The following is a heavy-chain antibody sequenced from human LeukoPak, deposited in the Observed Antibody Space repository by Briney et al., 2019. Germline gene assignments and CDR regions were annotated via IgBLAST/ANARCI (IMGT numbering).Heavy chain of an antibody. CDR2: IYSGGST. D-gene: IGHD3-22*01. V-gene: IGHV3-66*01. Sequence: PGGSLRLSCAASGFTVSSNYMSWVRQAPGKGLEWVSVIYSGGSTYYADSVKGRFTISRDNSRNTLYLQMNSLRAEDTAVYYCARMYYYDSSGYENFDYWGQGTLVTVSS. J-gene: IGHJ4*02. CDR3: ARMYYYDSSGYENFDY. CDR1: GFTVSSNY.